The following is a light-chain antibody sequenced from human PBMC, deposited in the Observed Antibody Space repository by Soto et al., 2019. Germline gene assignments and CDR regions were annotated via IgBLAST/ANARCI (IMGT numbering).Light chain of an antibody. J-gene: IGKJ2*01. CDR1: QSISTY. V-gene: IGKV1-39*01. Sequence: DIQMTQSPSSLPASVGDRVTLTCRASQSISTYLNWYPQKPGKAPKLVIYAASSLQSGVPSRLSGSGSGTDFTLTISSLQPEDFATYYCQQSYTIPYTFGQGTKLEIK. CDR3: QQSYTIPYT. CDR2: AAS.